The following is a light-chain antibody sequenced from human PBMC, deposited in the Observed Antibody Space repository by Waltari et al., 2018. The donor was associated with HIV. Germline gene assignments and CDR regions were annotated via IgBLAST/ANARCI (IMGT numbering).Light chain of an antibody. CDR1: TPHIGTTY. J-gene: IGLJ1*01. CDR2: DNS. V-gene: IGLV1-51*01. CDR3: GTWDSSLSAVV. Sequence: QSVLTQPPSVYAAPGQTVTIPPSGRTPHIGTTYLTWYQRLPGTAPKLLIYDNSERPSGIPDRFSGSKSGTSATLGITGLQTGDEADYYCGTWDSSLSAVVFGTGTKVTVL.